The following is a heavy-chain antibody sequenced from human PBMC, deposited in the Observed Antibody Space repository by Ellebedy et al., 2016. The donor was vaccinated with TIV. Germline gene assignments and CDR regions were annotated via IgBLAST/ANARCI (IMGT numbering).Heavy chain of an antibody. CDR3: ARHSAVTRGYFDY. CDR1: GGSISSSNYY. Sequence: MPSETLSLTCTVSGGSISSSNYYWGWIRQHPGKGLEWIGCIYYIASTYYNPSLRSRVTISVDTSKNQISLKLSSVTAADTAVYYCARHSAVTRGYFDYWGQGTLVTVSS. J-gene: IGHJ4*02. D-gene: IGHD4-17*01. V-gene: IGHV4-39*01. CDR2: IYYIAST.